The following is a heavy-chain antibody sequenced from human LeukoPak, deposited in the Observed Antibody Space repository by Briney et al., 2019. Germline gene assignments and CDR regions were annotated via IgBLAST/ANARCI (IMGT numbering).Heavy chain of an antibody. CDR3: ARAPIWYSSSYFDY. V-gene: IGHV3-23*01. Sequence: GGSLRLSCAAPGFTFSSYAMSWVRQAPGKGLEWVSAISGSGGSTYYADSVKGRFTISRDNSKNTLYLQMNSLRAEDTAVYYCARAPIWYSSSYFDYWGQGTLVTVSS. CDR1: GFTFSSYA. D-gene: IGHD6-6*01. CDR2: ISGSGGST. J-gene: IGHJ4*02.